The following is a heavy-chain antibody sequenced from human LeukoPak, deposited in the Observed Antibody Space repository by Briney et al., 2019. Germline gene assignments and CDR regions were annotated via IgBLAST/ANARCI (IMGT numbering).Heavy chain of an antibody. CDR1: GFTVSSNY. CDR2: IYSGGST. Sequence: GGSLRLSCAASGFTVSSNYMSWVRQAPGKGLEWVSVIYSGGSTYYADSVKGRFTISRDNSKNTLYLQMNSLRAEDTAVYYCAGDPPLDYGDYYYYYGMDVWGQGTTVTVSS. J-gene: IGHJ6*02. V-gene: IGHV3-66*02. D-gene: IGHD4-17*01. CDR3: AGDPPLDYGDYYYYYGMDV.